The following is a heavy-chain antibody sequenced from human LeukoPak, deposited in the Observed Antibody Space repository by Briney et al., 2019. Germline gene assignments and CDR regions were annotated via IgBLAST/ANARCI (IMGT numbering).Heavy chain of an antibody. V-gene: IGHV1-2*02. CDR1: GYTFTGYY. Sequence: ASVKVSCKASGYTFTGYYKHWVRQAPGQGLEWMGWINPNSGGTNYAQKFQGRVTMTRDTSISTAYMELSRLRSDDTAVYYCARGQDELLWFGEFDYYYYYGMDVWGQGTTVTVSS. J-gene: IGHJ6*02. CDR3: ARGQDELLWFGEFDYYYYYGMDV. CDR2: INPNSGGT. D-gene: IGHD3-10*01.